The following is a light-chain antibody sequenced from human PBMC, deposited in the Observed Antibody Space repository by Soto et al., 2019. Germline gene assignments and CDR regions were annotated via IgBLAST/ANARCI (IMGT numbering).Light chain of an antibody. CDR3: SSYTSSSPL. J-gene: IGLJ2*01. CDR1: SSDVGGYNY. Sequence: QSALTQPASVSGSPGQSITISCTGTSSDVGGYNYVSWYQQHPGKAPKRMIYDVSNRPSGVSNRFSGSKSGNTASLTISGLQAEDEADYYCSSYTSSSPLFGGGTQLTVL. V-gene: IGLV2-14*01. CDR2: DVS.